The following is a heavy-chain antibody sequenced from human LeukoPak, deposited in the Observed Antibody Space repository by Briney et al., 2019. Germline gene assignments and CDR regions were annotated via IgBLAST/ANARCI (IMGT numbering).Heavy chain of an antibody. CDR1: GYTFTSYG. J-gene: IGHJ5*02. V-gene: IGHV1-18*01. D-gene: IGHD6-13*01. Sequence: GASVKVSCKASGYTFTSYGISWVRQAPGQGLEWMGWISAYNGNTNYAQKLQGRVTMTTDTSTSTAYMELRSLRSDDTAVYYCARVNSEGYSSPANWFDPWGQGTLVTVSS. CDR3: ARVNSEGYSSPANWFDP. CDR2: ISAYNGNT.